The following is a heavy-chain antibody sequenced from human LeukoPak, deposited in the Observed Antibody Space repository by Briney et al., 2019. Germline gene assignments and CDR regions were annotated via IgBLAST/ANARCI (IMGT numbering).Heavy chain of an antibody. CDR1: GYTFTSYA. CDR3: ARGSRSNWNDSGWFDP. CDR2: INAGNGNT. Sequence: ASVKVSCKASGYTFTSYAMHWVRQAPGQRPEWMGWINAGNGNTKYSQKFQGRVTITRDTSASTAYMELSSLRSEDTAVYYCARGSRSNWNDSGWFDPWGQGTLVTVSS. D-gene: IGHD1-1*01. V-gene: IGHV1-3*01. J-gene: IGHJ5*02.